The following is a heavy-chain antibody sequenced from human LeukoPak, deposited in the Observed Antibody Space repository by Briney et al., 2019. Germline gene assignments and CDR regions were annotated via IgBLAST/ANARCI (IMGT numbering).Heavy chain of an antibody. CDR1: GRSISSYY. Sequence: PSQTLSLTCTVSGRSISSYYWSWIRQPPGKGLEWIGYIYYSGSTNYNPSLKSRVTISVDTSKNQFSLRLTSVTAADTAVYYCARQTGSGLFILPGGQGTLVTVSS. CDR3: ARQTGSGLFILP. V-gene: IGHV4-59*08. CDR2: IYYSGST. D-gene: IGHD3/OR15-3a*01. J-gene: IGHJ4*02.